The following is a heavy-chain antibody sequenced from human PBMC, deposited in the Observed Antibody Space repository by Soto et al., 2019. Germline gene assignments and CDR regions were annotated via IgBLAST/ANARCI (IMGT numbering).Heavy chain of an antibody. CDR3: ASIGTYYYDSSGHDY. CDR1: GGSISSGGYH. J-gene: IGHJ4*02. V-gene: IGHV4-31*03. Sequence: SETLSLTCTVSGGSISSGGYHWSWIRQHPGKGLEWIGYIYYSGSTYYNPSLKSRVTISVDTSKNQFSLKLSSVTAADTAVYYCASIGTYYYDSSGHDYWGQGTLVTVSS. CDR2: IYYSGST. D-gene: IGHD3-22*01.